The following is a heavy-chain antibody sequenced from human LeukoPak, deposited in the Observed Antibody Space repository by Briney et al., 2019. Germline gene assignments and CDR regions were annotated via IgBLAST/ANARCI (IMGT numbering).Heavy chain of an antibody. CDR3: ARRYDYVWGSYRHRAYYFDY. V-gene: IGHV4-34*01. CDR2: INHSRST. Sequence: SETLSLTCAVYGGSFSGYYWSWIRQPPGKGLEWIGEINHSRSTNYNPSLKSRVTISLDTSKNQFSLKLSSVTAADTAVYYCARRYDYVWGSYRHRAYYFDYWGQGTLVTVSS. CDR1: GGSFSGYY. J-gene: IGHJ4*02. D-gene: IGHD3-16*02.